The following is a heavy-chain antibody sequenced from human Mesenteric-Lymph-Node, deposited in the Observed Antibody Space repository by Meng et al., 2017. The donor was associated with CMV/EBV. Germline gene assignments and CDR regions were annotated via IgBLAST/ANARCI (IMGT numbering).Heavy chain of an antibody. CDR3: ARVPLDSYDY. CDR2: ISSSSSYI. J-gene: IGHJ4*02. CDR1: GFTFGDYA. V-gene: IGHV3-21*01. D-gene: IGHD3-22*01. Sequence: GESLKISCTASGFTFGDYAMSWVRQAPGKGLEWVSSISSSSSYIYYADSVKGRFTISRDNAKNSLYLQMNSLRAEDTAVYYCARVPLDSYDYWGQGTLVTVSS.